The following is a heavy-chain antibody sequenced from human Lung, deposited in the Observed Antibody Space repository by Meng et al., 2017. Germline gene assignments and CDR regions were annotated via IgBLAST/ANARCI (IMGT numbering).Heavy chain of an antibody. CDR2: INAGNGNT. J-gene: IGHJ4*02. V-gene: IGHV1-3*01. CDR1: GYTFTNHA. Sequence: QVQLVQSGAEVKKPGASGKVSGKATGYTFTNHAMHWVRQAPGQRLEWMGWINAGNGNTKYLQKFQGRVTITRDTSASTAYMELSSLRFEDTAMYYCARDYSSGWYYFDYWGQGTLVTVSS. D-gene: IGHD6-19*01. CDR3: ARDYSSGWYYFDY.